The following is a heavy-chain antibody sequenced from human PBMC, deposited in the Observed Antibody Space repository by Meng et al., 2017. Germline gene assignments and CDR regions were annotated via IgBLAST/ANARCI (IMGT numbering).Heavy chain of an antibody. J-gene: IGHJ6*02. Sequence: GESLKISCAASGFTFSSYEMNWVRQAPGKGLEWVSYISSSGSTIYYADSVKGRFTISRDNAKNSLYLQMNSLRAEDTAVYYCAREITIAVAGTYYGMDVWGQGTTVTVSS. CDR3: AREITIAVAGTYYGMDV. CDR1: GFTFSSYE. V-gene: IGHV3-48*03. D-gene: IGHD6-19*01. CDR2: ISSSGSTI.